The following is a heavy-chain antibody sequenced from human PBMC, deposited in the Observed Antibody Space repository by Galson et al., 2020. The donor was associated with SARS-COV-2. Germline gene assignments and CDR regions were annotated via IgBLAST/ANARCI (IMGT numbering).Heavy chain of an antibody. CDR3: ARREGGYNYFAFGT. CDR2: IYYSGNT. J-gene: IGHJ3*02. Sequence: ASETLSLTCTVSGGSISSSHYYWGWIRQPPGKGLEWIGSIYYSGNTWYNPSLMSRITISLDTSKNQYSLQLTSVTAADTAVYYCARREGGYNYFAFGTWGQGTMVSVSS. V-gene: IGHV4-39*07. D-gene: IGHD5-12*01. CDR1: GGSISSSHYY.